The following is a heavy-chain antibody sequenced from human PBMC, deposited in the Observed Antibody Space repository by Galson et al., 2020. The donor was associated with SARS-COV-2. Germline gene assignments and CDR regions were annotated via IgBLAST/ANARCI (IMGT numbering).Heavy chain of an antibody. J-gene: IGHJ1*01. V-gene: IGHV3-23*01. CDR3: AKEVPMTGRTDEYFHH. CDR1: GFTFSNCP. Sequence: GGSLRLSCAASGFTFSNCPMSWARQAPGQGLEWVSEIRGSGDTTYYADSVKGRFTIYRDTSRNTLYLQLNSLRAEDTAMYYCAKEVPMTGRTDEYFHHWGQGTLVTVSS. D-gene: IGHD3-9*01. CDR2: IRGSGDTT.